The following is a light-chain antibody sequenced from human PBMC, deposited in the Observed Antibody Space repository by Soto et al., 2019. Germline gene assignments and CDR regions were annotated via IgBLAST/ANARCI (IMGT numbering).Light chain of an antibody. V-gene: IGKV1-39*01. Sequence: DIQMTQSPSSLSASVGDRVTITCRASQSISSYLNWYQQKPGKAPKLLIYAASSLQSGVPSSFSGSGSGTDFSLTISSLQPEDFATYYCHQSYSTPPITFGQGTRVEIK. CDR1: QSISSY. J-gene: IGKJ5*01. CDR2: AAS. CDR3: HQSYSTPPIT.